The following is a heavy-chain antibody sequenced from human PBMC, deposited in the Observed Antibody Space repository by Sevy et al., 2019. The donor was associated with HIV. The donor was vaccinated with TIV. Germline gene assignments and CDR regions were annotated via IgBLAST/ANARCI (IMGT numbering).Heavy chain of an antibody. CDR3: AGDPGNYDILTGYFSAAYNWFDP. CDR1: GFTFSDYY. Sequence: GGSLRLSCAASGFTFSDYYMSWIRQAPGKGLEWVSYISSSGSTIYYEDSVKGRFTISRDNAKNSLYMQMNSLRAEDTAVYYCAGDPGNYDILTGYFSAAYNWFDPWGQGTLVTVSS. J-gene: IGHJ5*02. V-gene: IGHV3-11*01. D-gene: IGHD3-9*01. CDR2: ISSSGSTI.